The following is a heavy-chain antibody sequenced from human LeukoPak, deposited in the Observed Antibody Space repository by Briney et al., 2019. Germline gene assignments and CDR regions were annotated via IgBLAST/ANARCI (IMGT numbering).Heavy chain of an antibody. CDR3: ARNTYGYKFSMDV. D-gene: IGHD5-24*01. V-gene: IGHV1-46*01. CDR2: INPSGGST. Sequence: ASVKVSCKASGYTFTSYYMHWVRQAPGQGLEWMGIINPSGGSTSYAQKFQGRVTMTRDMSTSTVYMELRSLRSDDTAVYYCARNTYGYKFSMDVWGKGTTVTVSS. J-gene: IGHJ6*03. CDR1: GYTFTSYY.